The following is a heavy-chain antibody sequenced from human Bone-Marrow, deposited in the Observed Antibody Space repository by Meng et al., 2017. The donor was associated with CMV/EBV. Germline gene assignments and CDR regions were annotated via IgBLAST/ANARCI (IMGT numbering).Heavy chain of an antibody. CDR2: ISSSSSYI. CDR3: ARDSRRYCSGGSCYARYFDY. D-gene: IGHD2-15*01. V-gene: IGHV3-21*01. J-gene: IGHJ4*02. CDR1: GFTFSSYS. Sequence: GESLKISCAASGFTFSSYSMNWVRQAPGKGLEWVSSISSSSSYIYYADSVKGRFTISRDNAKNSLYLQMNSLRAEDTAVYYCARDSRRYCSGGSCYARYFDYWGQATLVTVSS.